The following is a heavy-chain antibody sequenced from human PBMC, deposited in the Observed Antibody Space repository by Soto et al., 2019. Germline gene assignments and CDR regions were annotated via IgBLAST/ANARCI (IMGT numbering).Heavy chain of an antibody. CDR3: AQDAQTPEWAPLPAVAFDI. Sequence: GVSLRLSCAASGFTFSSYAMSWVRQAPGKGLEWVSAISGSGGSTYYADSVKGRFTISRDNSKNTLYLQMNSLRAEDTAVYYCAQDAQTPEWAPLPAVAFDIWGQGTMVTVSS. D-gene: IGHD1-26*01. CDR1: GFTFSSYA. CDR2: ISGSGGST. J-gene: IGHJ3*02. V-gene: IGHV3-23*01.